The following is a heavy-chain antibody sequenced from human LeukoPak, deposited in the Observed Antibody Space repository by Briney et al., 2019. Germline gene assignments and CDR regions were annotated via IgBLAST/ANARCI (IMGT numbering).Heavy chain of an antibody. D-gene: IGHD3-16*02. CDR1: GGTFSSYA. CDR2: IIPILGIA. J-gene: IGHJ4*02. V-gene: IGHV1-69*04. CDR3: ASMITFGGVIVTPEYYFDY. Sequence: SVKVSCKASGGTFSSYANSWVRQAPGQGLEWMGRIIPILGIANYAQKFQGRVTITADKSTSTAYMELSSLRSEDTAVYYCASMITFGGVIVTPEYYFDYWGQGTLVTVSS.